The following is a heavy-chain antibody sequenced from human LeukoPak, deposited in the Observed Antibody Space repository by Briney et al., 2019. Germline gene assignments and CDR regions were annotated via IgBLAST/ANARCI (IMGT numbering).Heavy chain of an antibody. CDR1: GYSFTSYW. CDR3: ARSVVVGDFDY. J-gene: IGHJ4*02. Sequence: GESLKISCKGSGYSFTSYWIGWVRPMPGKGLEWMGIIYPGDSDTRYSPSFQGQVTISADKSITTAYLQWSSLKASDSAMYYCARSVVVGDFDYWGQGTLVTVSS. CDR2: IYPGDSDT. D-gene: IGHD3-22*01. V-gene: IGHV5-51*01.